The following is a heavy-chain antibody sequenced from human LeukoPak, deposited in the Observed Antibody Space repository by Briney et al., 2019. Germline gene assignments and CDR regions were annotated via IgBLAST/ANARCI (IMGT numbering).Heavy chain of an antibody. D-gene: IGHD5-18*01. CDR3: ARLPTGYPNWFDT. Sequence: SETLSLTCAVPGGSISSISSNNWAWIRQPPGKGLELIAAIHYTGSTYYNPSFMSRVTISVDTSKNQFSLKLNSLTATDTAVYYCARLPTGYPNWFDTWGQGILVTVSS. V-gene: IGHV4-39*01. J-gene: IGHJ5*02. CDR2: IHYTGST. CDR1: GGSISSISSNN.